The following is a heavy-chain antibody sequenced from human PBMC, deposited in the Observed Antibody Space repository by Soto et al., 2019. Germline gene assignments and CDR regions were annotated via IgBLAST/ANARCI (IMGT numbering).Heavy chain of an antibody. Sequence: QVQLQESGPGLVKPSQTLSLTCTVSGGSISSGDYYWSWIRQPPGKGLEWIGYIYYSGSTYYNPSLKSGVTIPVDTSKNQFSLKRSSVTAADTAVYYCARYSGYEGLRFDPWGQGTLVTVSS. CDR1: GGSISSGDYY. D-gene: IGHD5-12*01. CDR2: IYYSGST. V-gene: IGHV4-30-4*01. J-gene: IGHJ5*02. CDR3: ARYSGYEGLRFDP.